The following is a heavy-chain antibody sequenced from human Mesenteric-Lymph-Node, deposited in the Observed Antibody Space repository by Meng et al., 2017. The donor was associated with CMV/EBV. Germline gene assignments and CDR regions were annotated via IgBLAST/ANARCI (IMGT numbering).Heavy chain of an antibody. CDR2: ISWNSGSI. Sequence: LSLTCAASGFTFDDYAMHWVRQAPGKGLEWVSGISWNSGSIGYADSVKGRFTISRDNAKNSLYLQMNSLRAEDTAFYYCAKVGSSGWYISYFDCWGQGTLVTVSS. J-gene: IGHJ4*02. CDR3: AKVGSSGWYISYFDC. CDR1: GFTFDDYA. D-gene: IGHD6-19*01. V-gene: IGHV3-9*01.